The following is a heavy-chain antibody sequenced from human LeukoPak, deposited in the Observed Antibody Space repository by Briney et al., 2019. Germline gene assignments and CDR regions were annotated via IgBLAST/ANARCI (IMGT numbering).Heavy chain of an antibody. D-gene: IGHD6-13*01. CDR3: AREGYSSSWYGEYFQH. Sequence: ASVKVSCKASGGTFSSYAISWVRQAPGQGLESMGGIIPIFGTANYAQKFQGRVTITADESTSTAYMELRSLRSDDTAVYYCAREGYSSSWYGEYFQHWGQGTLVTVSS. V-gene: IGHV1-69*01. CDR1: GGTFSSYA. J-gene: IGHJ1*01. CDR2: IIPIFGTA.